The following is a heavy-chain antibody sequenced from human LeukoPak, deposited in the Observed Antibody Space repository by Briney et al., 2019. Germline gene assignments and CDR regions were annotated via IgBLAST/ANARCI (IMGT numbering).Heavy chain of an antibody. Sequence: PSETLSLTCGVSGGSFTDHMWTWVRQPPGKGLEWIGEIDHSGSTTYNPSLRSRVTISIDSSKNQFSLKVTSMTAADTALYYCARRTLSSGWTTDTPQTYYNYYYIDVWGKGTTVTISS. CDR3: ARRTLSSGWTTDTPQTYYNYYYIDV. D-gene: IGHD6-19*01. CDR2: IDHSGST. J-gene: IGHJ6*03. V-gene: IGHV4-34*01. CDR1: GGSFTDHM.